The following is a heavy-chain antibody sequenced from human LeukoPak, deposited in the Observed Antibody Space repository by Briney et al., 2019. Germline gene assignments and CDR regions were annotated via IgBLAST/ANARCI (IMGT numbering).Heavy chain of an antibody. V-gene: IGHV4-61*02. CDR2: IDISGST. D-gene: IGHD1-7*01. CDR3: ARGKLELTILDY. CDR1: GGSISDSSYY. J-gene: IGHJ4*02. Sequence: PSETLSLTCTVSGGSISDSSYYWGWIRQPAGKGLEWIGRIDISGSTYYNPSLKSRVTISVDTSKNQFSLKLNSVTAADTAVYYCARGKLELTILDYWGQGALVTVSS.